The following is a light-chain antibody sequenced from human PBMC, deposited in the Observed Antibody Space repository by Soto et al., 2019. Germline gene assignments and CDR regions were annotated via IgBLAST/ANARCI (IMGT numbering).Light chain of an antibody. CDR3: SSYTSTSTPVV. CDR2: DVS. J-gene: IGLJ2*01. CDR1: SSDVGGYNY. Sequence: ALTQAASVSGSPGQSITISCTGTSSDVGGYNYVSWYQQHPGKAPKLMIYDVSNRPSGVSNRFSGSKSGNTASLTISGLQAEDEADYYCSSYTSTSTPVVFGGGTKLTVL. V-gene: IGLV2-14*03.